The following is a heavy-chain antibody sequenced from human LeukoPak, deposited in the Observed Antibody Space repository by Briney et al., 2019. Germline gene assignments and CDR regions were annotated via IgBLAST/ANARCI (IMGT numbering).Heavy chain of an antibody. CDR1: GGSINNYY. CDR3: ARVTFMKDFDY. V-gene: IGHV4-59*01. CDR2: IHYSGTT. J-gene: IGHJ4*02. Sequence: KPSETLSLTCTVSGGSINNYYWSWIRQPPGKGLEWIGYIHYSGTTNYNPSLRSRVTISVDMSKNHFSLRLRSVTAGDTAVYYCARVTFMKDFDYWGQGTLVTVSS.